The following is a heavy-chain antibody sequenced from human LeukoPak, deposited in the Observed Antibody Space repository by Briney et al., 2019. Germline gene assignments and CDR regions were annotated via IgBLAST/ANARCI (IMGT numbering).Heavy chain of an antibody. V-gene: IGHV3-7*05. J-gene: IGHJ4*02. CDR1: GFTFSSYW. D-gene: IGHD6-13*01. CDR3: ARGSRRAAGALDS. Sequence: GGSLRLSCAASGFTFSSYWMSWVRQAPGKGLEWVANIKEDGSEKNYVDSVKGRFTISRDNSKNTLYLLMNSLRADDTAVYYCARGSRRAAGALDSWGQGTLVTVSS. CDR2: IKEDGSEK.